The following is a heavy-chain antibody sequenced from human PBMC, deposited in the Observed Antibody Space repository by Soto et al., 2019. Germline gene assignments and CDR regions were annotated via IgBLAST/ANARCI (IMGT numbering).Heavy chain of an antibody. Sequence: SVKVSCKASGGTFSSYAISWVRQAPGQGLEWMGGIIPIFGTANYAQKFQGRVTITADESTSTAYMELSSLRSEDTAVYYCARGVGAAAGPLYYCGMDVWGQGTTVTVSS. V-gene: IGHV1-69*13. CDR2: IIPIFGTA. D-gene: IGHD6-13*01. CDR1: GGTFSSYA. CDR3: ARGVGAAAGPLYYCGMDV. J-gene: IGHJ6*02.